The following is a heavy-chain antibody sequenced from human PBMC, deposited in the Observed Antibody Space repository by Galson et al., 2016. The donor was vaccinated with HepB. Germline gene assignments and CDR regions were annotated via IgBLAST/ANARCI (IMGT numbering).Heavy chain of an antibody. CDR3: AKSVLEYDILTGYYRRGADY. CDR2: SGSGGPT. D-gene: IGHD3-9*01. CDR1: GFTFSSYA. Sequence: SLRLSCAASGFTFSSYAMSRVRQAPGKGLEWVSSSGSGGPTYYADSVKGRFTISRDNSKNTLFLQMHSLRADDTAVYYCAKSVLEYDILTGYYRRGADYWGQGTRVTVSS. V-gene: IGHV3-23*01. J-gene: IGHJ4*02.